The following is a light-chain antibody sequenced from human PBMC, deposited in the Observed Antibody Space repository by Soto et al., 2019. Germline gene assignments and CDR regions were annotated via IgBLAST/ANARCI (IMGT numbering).Light chain of an antibody. Sequence: DSQMTQSPSSVSASVGDRVTITCRASQSISSYLNWYQQKPGKAPKLLIYAASSLQSGVPSRFSGSGSGTDFTLTISSLQPEDFATYYCQQSYSTPVFGGGTKVDIK. CDR2: AAS. CDR3: QQSYSTPV. V-gene: IGKV1-39*01. J-gene: IGKJ4*01. CDR1: QSISSY.